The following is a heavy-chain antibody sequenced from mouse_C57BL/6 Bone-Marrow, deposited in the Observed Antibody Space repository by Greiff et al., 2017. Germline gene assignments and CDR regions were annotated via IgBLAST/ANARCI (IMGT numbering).Heavy chain of an antibody. CDR2: IYPGNSDT. CDR1: GYTFTSYW. Sequence: EVHLVESGTVLARPGASVKMSCKTSGYTFTSYWMHWVKQRPGQGLEWIGAIYPGNSDTSYNQKFKGKAKLTAVTSASTAYMELSSLTNEDSAVYYCTRRITTVVATADYWGQGTTLTVSS. J-gene: IGHJ2*01. D-gene: IGHD1-1*01. CDR3: TRRITTVVATADY. V-gene: IGHV1-5*01.